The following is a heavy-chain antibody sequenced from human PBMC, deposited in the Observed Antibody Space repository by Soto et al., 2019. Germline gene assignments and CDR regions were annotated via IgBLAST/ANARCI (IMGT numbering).Heavy chain of an antibody. CDR2: ISGSGGST. CDR1: VFTFSSYA. V-gene: IGHV3-23*01. CDR3: AKSPSETYYDILTGYRLLYYFDY. Sequence: GSLRLSCAASVFTFSSYAMSWVRQAPGKGLEWVSAISGSGGSTYYADSVKGRFTISRDNSKNTLYLQMNSLRAEDTAVYYCAKSPSETYYDILTGYRLLYYFDYWGQGTLVTVSS. D-gene: IGHD3-9*01. J-gene: IGHJ4*02.